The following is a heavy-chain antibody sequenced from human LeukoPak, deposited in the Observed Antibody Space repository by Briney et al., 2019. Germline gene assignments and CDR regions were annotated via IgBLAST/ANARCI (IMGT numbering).Heavy chain of an antibody. D-gene: IGHD3-16*01. CDR3: ARGPFWAPYWLDP. J-gene: IGHJ5*02. CDR2: IYYSGST. CDR1: GGSISSGDYY. V-gene: IGHV4-30-4*01. Sequence: SETLSLTCTVSGGSISSGDYYWSWIRQPPGKGLEWIGYIYYSGSTYYNPSLKSRVTISVDTSKNQFSLKLSSVTAADTAVYYCARGPFWAPYWLDPWGQGTLVTVSS.